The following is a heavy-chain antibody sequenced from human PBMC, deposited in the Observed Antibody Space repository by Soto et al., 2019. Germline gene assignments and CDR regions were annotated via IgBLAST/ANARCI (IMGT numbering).Heavy chain of an antibody. CDR3: ANPAERVTPHCTHGVCYKPDYGMDA. V-gene: IGHV1-69*13. D-gene: IGHD2-8*01. CDR1: GGTFSSYA. CDR2: IIPIFGTA. Sequence: GASVKVSCKASGGTFSSYAISWVRQAPGQGLEWMGGIIPIFGTANYAQKFQGRVTITADESTRTAYMELSSLRSEDTAVYYCANPAERVTPHCTHGVCYKPDYGMDAWGQGTPLTVSS. J-gene: IGHJ6*02.